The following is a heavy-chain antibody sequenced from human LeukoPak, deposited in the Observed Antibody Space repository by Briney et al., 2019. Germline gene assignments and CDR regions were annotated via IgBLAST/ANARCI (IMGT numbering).Heavy chain of an antibody. V-gene: IGHV1-2*06. CDR3: ARVPTVLLWFGAPLGALWFDT. D-gene: IGHD3-10*01. CDR2: INPNSGGT. J-gene: IGHJ5*02. CDR1: GYTFTGYY. Sequence: GASVKVSCKASGYTFTGYYMHWLRQAPGQGLEWMGRINPNSGGTNYAQKFQGRVTMTRDTSISTAYMELSRLRSDDTAVYYCARVPTVLLWFGAPLGALWFDTWGQGTMVTVSS.